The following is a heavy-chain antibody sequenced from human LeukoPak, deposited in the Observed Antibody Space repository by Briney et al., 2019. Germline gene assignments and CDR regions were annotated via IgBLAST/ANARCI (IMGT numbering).Heavy chain of an antibody. CDR1: GGSFSGYY. CDR2: INHSGST. CDR3: ARHMDIVVVPAAMDY. Sequence: SETLSLTCAVYGGSFSGYYWSWIRQPPGKGLEWIGEINHSGSTNYNPSLKSRVTISVDTSKNQFSLKLSSVTAADTAVYYCARHMDIVVVPAAMDYWGQGTLVTVSS. V-gene: IGHV4-34*01. D-gene: IGHD2-2*03. J-gene: IGHJ4*02.